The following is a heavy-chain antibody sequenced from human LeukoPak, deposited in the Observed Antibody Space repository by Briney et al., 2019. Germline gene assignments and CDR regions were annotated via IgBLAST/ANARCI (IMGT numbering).Heavy chain of an antibody. CDR1: GFTFSNYG. CDR2: ISYDGVNK. V-gene: IGHV3-30*18. Sequence: GKSLRLSCAASGFTFSNYGMHWVRQAPGKGLEWVALISYDGVNKYYADSVKGRFTISRDDSKNTLYLRMNSLRVEDTALYYCAKLRELVTYYYYYGLDVWGQGTTVTVSS. D-gene: IGHD1-1*01. J-gene: IGHJ6*02. CDR3: AKLRELVTYYYYYGLDV.